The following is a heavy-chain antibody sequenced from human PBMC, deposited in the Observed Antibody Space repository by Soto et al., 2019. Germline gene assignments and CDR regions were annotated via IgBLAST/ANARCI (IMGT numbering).Heavy chain of an antibody. Sequence: VASVKVSCKASGYTFAIYGISWVRQAPGQGLEWMGWISAYNGNTNYAQKLQGRVTMTTDTSTSTAYMELRSLRSDDTAVYYCARVRGIAVAPDAFDSWGQGTIVTVSS. CDR3: ARVRGIAVAPDAFDS. J-gene: IGHJ3*02. V-gene: IGHV1-18*01. CDR1: GYTFAIYG. CDR2: ISAYNGNT. D-gene: IGHD6-19*01.